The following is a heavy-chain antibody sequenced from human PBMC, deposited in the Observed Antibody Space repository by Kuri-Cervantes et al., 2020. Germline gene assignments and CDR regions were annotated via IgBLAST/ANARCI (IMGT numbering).Heavy chain of an antibody. CDR3: ARGGDMTPDI. CDR1: GDSVSSNDVA. V-gene: IGHV6-1*01. J-gene: IGHJ3*02. CDR2: TYYRSKWYN. D-gene: IGHD3-10*01. Sequence: LRLSCAISGDSVSSNDVAWSWIRQSPSRGLEWLGRTYYRSKWYNDYALSVKSRITISPDTSKNQFSLQLSSVTPEDTAVYYCARGGDMTPDIWGQGTVVTVSS.